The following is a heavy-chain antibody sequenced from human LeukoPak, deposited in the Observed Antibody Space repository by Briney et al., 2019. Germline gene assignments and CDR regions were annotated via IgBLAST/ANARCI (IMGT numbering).Heavy chain of an antibody. D-gene: IGHD3-10*01. CDR3: ARGGSGISNAFDI. CDR1: GGSISSYY. V-gene: IGHV4-59*01. CDR2: LYYSGST. Sequence: SETLSLTCTVSGGSISSYYWSWIRRPPGKGLEWIGYLYYSGSTNSNPSLKSRVTMSVDTSKNQFSLRLRSVTAADTAVYYCARGGSGISNAFDIWGQGTMVTVSS. J-gene: IGHJ3*02.